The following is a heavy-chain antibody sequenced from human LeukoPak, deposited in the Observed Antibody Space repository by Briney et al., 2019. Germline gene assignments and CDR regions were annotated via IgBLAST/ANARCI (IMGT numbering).Heavy chain of an antibody. Sequence: GASVKISCKASGYTFTSYYLDWVRQAPGQGLEWMGTINLSGDRTSYAQKIQGRVTMTRDTSTSTVYMELSSLTSEDTAVYYCARDIGSGYYNFDYWGQGTLVTVSS. D-gene: IGHD5-12*01. CDR1: GYTFTSYY. V-gene: IGHV1-46*01. J-gene: IGHJ4*02. CDR2: INLSGDRT. CDR3: ARDIGSGYYNFDY.